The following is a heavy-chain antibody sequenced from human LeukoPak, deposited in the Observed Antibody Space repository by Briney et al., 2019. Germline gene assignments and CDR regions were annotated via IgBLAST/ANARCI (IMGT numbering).Heavy chain of an antibody. V-gene: IGHV3-30*04. Sequence: GGSLRLSCAASGFTFSRYSMHWVRQAPGKGLEWVAVVAHDERTIFYADSLKGRFTVSRDNSKNTVYLQMNRLTDEDTAVYYCAREKQSGRTPFDYWGQGSLVTVSS. J-gene: IGHJ4*02. CDR2: VAHDERTI. D-gene: IGHD2-15*01. CDR3: AREKQSGRTPFDY. CDR1: GFTFSRYS.